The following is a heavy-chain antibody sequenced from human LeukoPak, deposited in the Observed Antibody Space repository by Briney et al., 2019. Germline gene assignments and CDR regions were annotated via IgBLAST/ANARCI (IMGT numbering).Heavy chain of an antibody. CDR1: GFTFSSYS. D-gene: IGHD3-22*01. CDR3: ARDGSERYYYDSSGYYYEADY. J-gene: IGHJ4*02. CDR2: ISSSSSYI. Sequence: PGGSLRLSCAASGFTFSSYSMNWVRQAPGKGLEWVSSISSSSSYIYYADSEKGRFTISRDNAKNSLYLQMNSLRAEDTAVYYCARDGSERYYYDSSGYYYEADYWGQGTLVTVSS. V-gene: IGHV3-21*01.